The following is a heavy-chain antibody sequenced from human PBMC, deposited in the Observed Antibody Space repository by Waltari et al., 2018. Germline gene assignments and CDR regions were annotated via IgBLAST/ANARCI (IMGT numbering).Heavy chain of an antibody. Sequence: QLVESGGGVVQPGGSLRVSCAASGFTFSSFGMHWVGQAPGKGLEWVTFIRYDGSNKYYADSVKGRFIISRDNSKNTVYLQMNSLRPEDAAVYYCAKGSGSYEGFDPWGQGTLVTVSS. CDR3: AKGSGSYEGFDP. CDR2: IRYDGSNK. J-gene: IGHJ5*02. D-gene: IGHD1-26*01. V-gene: IGHV3-30*02. CDR1: GFTFSSFG.